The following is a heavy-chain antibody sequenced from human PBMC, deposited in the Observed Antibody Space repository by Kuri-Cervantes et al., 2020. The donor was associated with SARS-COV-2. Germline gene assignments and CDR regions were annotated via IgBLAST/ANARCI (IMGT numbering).Heavy chain of an antibody. CDR1: GGSISSSSYY. CDR3: ARETSTYSSSIDY. Sequence: GSLRLSCTVSGGSISSSSYYWGWIRQPPGKGLEWIGSIYYSGSTYYNPSLKRRVTISVDTSKNQFSLKLSSVTAADTAVYYCARETSTYSSSIDYWGQGTLVTVSS. V-gene: IGHV4-39*02. J-gene: IGHJ4*02. D-gene: IGHD6-6*01. CDR2: IYYSGST.